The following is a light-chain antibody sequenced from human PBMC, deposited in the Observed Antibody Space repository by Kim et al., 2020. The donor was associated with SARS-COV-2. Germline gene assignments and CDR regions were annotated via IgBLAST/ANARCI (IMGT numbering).Light chain of an antibody. Sequence: QSALTQPPSASGSPGQSVTISCTGTSSDVGGSNYVSWYQQHPGKAPKVIIYEVNQRPSGVPDRFSGSKSGNTASLSVSGLQAEDEADYYCGSYDVSNDRVIFGGGTKVTVL. CDR2: EVN. CDR1: SSDVGGSNY. V-gene: IGLV2-8*01. J-gene: IGLJ2*01. CDR3: GSYDVSNDRVI.